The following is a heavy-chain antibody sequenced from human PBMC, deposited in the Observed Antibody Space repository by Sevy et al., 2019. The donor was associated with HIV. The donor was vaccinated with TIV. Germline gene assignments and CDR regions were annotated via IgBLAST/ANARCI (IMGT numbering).Heavy chain of an antibody. CDR1: GDSFSSYY. J-gene: IGHJ4*02. CDR3: ARGATALDY. Sequence: SETLSLTCNVSGDSFSSYYWNWIRQPAGKGLEWIGRIYASGSTNYNPSLKSRVTMSVERSKNQFSLKLSSVAATDTAVYYCARGATALDYWGQGTLVTVSS. CDR2: IYASGST. D-gene: IGHD2-2*03. V-gene: IGHV4-4*07.